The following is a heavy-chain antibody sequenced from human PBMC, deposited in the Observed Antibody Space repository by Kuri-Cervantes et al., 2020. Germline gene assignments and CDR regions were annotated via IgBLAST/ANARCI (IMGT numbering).Heavy chain of an antibody. CDR1: GASISNNY. CDR2: LYTSGST. CDR3: ARYNYGSLDY. V-gene: IGHV4-4*07. J-gene: IGHJ4*02. Sequence: GSLRLSCTVSGASISNNYWSWIRQPAGKGLEWIGSLYTSGSTNYNPSLKSRVTMSVDTSKDQFSLKLSSVTAADTAVYYCARYNYGSLDYWGQGTLVTVSS. D-gene: IGHD3-10*01.